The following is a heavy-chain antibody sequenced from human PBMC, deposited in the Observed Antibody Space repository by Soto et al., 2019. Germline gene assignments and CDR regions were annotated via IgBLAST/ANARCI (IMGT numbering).Heavy chain of an antibody. CDR2: INPSGARI. CDR1: GYTFTSYY. CDR3: AREAIAVAGRDFYKGMDV. D-gene: IGHD6-19*01. Sequence: ASVKVSCKASGYTFTSYYMHWVRQAPGQGLEWMGVINPSGARITYAHNFQGRVTMTRDTSTSTVFMELSSLRSEDTAVYYCAREAIAVAGRDFYKGMDVWGQGTTVTVSS. J-gene: IGHJ6*02. V-gene: IGHV1-46*01.